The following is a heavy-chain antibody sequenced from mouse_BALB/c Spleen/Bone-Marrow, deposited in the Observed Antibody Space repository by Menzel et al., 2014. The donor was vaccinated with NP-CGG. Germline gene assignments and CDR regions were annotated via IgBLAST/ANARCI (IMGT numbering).Heavy chain of an antibody. CDR2: IDTSDSYT. CDR1: GHTFTDYW. Sequence: QVQLKQSGAELVMPGASVKMSCKASGHTFTDYWMHWVKQRPGQGLEWIGAIDTSDSYTSYNQKFKGKATLTVDESSSTAYMQLSSLTSEDSAVYYCARSDYRYDSFAYWGQGTLVTVSA. D-gene: IGHD2-14*01. CDR3: ARSDYRYDSFAY. V-gene: IGHV1-69*01. J-gene: IGHJ3*01.